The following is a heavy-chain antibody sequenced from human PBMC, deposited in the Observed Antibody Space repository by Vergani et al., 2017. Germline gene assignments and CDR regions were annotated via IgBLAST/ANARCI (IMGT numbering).Heavy chain of an antibody. CDR2: ITPSGGST. V-gene: IGHV1-46*01. CDR1: GYTFTSYY. Sequence: QVQLVQSGAEVKKPGASVKVSCKAFGYTFTSYYMHWVRQAPGQGLEWRGIITPSGGSTSYAQKFQGRVTMTRDTSTSTVYMELSSLRSEDTAVYYCAIAVLIVAAAGPEYFQHWGQGTLVTVSS. CDR3: AIAVLIVAAAGPEYFQH. J-gene: IGHJ1*01. D-gene: IGHD6-13*01.